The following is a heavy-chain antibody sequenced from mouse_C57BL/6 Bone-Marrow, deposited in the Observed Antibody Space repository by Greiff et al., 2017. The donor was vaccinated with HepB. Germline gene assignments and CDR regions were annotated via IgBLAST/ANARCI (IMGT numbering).Heavy chain of an antibody. D-gene: IGHD1-1*01. J-gene: IGHJ3*01. V-gene: IGHV1-18*01. CDR1: GYTFTDYN. CDR3: ARGYYGSSYKVFAY. CDR2: INPNNGGT. Sequence: EVQLVESGPELVKPGASVKIPCKASGYTFTDYNMDWVKQSHGKSLEWIGDINPNNGGTIYNQKFKGKATLTVDKSSSTAYMELRSLTSEDTAVYYCARGYYGSSYKVFAYWGQGTLVTVSA.